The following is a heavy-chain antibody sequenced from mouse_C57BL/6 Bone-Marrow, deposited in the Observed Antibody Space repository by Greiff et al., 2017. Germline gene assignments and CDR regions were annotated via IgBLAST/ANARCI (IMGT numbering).Heavy chain of an antibody. CDR1: GFTFSDAW. Sequence: EVKLVESGGGLVQPGGSMKLSCAASGFTFSDAWMDWVRQSPETGLEWVAEIRNKANNHATYYAESVKGRFTISRDDSKSSVYLQMNSLRAEDTGIYYCTRQYYGSSDVLYAMDYWGQGTSVTVSS. V-gene: IGHV6-6*01. D-gene: IGHD1-1*01. CDR2: IRNKANNHAT. CDR3: TRQYYGSSDVLYAMDY. J-gene: IGHJ4*01.